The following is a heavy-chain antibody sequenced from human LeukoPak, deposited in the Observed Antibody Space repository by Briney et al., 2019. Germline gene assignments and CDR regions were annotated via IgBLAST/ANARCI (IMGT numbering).Heavy chain of an antibody. J-gene: IGHJ5*02. CDR2: INHSGST. CDR3: ARSLLICSSTGCYSFWFDP. D-gene: IGHD2-2*01. V-gene: IGHV4-34*01. CDR1: GGSFSGYY. Sequence: SEALPLTCAVYGGSFSGYYWRWIRQPPGKGLEWIGEINHSGSTNYNPSLKSRVTISVDTSKNQFSPTKSSVSAAYTAVYYCARSLLICSSTGCYSFWFDPWGQGTLVTVSS.